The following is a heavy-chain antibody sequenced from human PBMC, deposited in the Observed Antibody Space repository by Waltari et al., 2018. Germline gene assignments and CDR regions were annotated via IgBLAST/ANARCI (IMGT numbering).Heavy chain of an antibody. J-gene: IGHJ3*02. CDR2: IYTSGSN. CDR1: GGSISSGRYY. D-gene: IGHD3-3*01. V-gene: IGHV4-61*02. Sequence: QVQLQESGPGLVKPSQTLSLTCTVSGGSISSGRYYWSWIRQPAGKGLEWIGRIYTSGSNNYNPSLKSRVTIAVDTSKNQFSLKLSSVTAADTAVYYCASRSISGYYDFWSGYYDAFDIWGQGTMVTVSS. CDR3: ASRSISGYYDFWSGYYDAFDI.